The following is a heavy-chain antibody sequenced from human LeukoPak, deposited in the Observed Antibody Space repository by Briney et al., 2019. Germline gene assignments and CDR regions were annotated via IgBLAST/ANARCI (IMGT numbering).Heavy chain of an antibody. J-gene: IGHJ4*02. CDR1: GFTFSTYT. Sequence: PGGSLRLSCAASGFTFSTYTMTWVRQAPGKGLEWVSSISATSSYIYYADSVKGRFTISRDNAKNSLFLQLNSLRAEDTAVYYCARAHVPITIFGVVHYNDYSGQGTLVTVSS. V-gene: IGHV3-21*06. D-gene: IGHD3-3*01. CDR2: ISATSSYI. CDR3: ARAHVPITIFGVVHYNDY.